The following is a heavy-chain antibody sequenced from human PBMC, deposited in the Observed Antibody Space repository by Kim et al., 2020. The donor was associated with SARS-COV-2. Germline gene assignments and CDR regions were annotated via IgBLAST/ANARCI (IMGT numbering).Heavy chain of an antibody. V-gene: IGHV1-3*01. CDR1: GYTFTSYA. CDR2: INAGNGNT. D-gene: IGHD1-26*01. Sequence: ASVKVSCKASGYTFTSYAMHWVRQAPGQRLEWMGWINAGNGNTKYSQKFQGRVTITRDTSASTAYMELSSLRSEDTAVYYCAREIVGHYYYYYGMDVWGQGTTVTVSS. CDR3: AREIVGHYYYYYGMDV. J-gene: IGHJ6*02.